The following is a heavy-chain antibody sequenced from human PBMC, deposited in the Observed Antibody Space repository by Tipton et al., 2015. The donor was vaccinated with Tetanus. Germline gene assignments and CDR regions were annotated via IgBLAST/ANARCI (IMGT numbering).Heavy chain of an antibody. J-gene: IGHJ5*02. Sequence: GLVKPSETLSLTCAVYGGSFSGYYWSWIRQPPGKGLEWIGYIYYSGSTYYNPSLKSRVTISVDTSKNQFSLKLSSVTAADTAGYYCARASLHYYDSSEGPPPKRGWFDPWGQGTLVTVSS. CDR2: IYYSGST. D-gene: IGHD3-22*01. CDR1: GGSFSGYY. CDR3: ARASLHYYDSSEGPPPKRGWFDP. V-gene: IGHV4-34*09.